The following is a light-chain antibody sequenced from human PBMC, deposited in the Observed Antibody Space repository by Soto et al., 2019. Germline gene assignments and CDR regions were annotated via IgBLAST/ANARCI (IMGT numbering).Light chain of an antibody. CDR2: AAV. Sequence: AIRMTQSPSSFSASTGDRVTITCRARQGISSYLAWYQQKPGKAPKLLIYAAVTLQRGAPSSFSASGSGKGYALAISRLQSEDFATYYCRQYMSYPYASGQGTKLE. V-gene: IGKV1-8*01. J-gene: IGKJ2*01. CDR3: RQYMSYPYA. CDR1: QGISSY.